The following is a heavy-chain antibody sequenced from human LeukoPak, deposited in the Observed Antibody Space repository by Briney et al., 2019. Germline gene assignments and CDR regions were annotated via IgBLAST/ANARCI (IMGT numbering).Heavy chain of an antibody. V-gene: IGHV4-31*01. J-gene: IGHJ4*02. Sequence: PSQTLSLTCTVSGGSISSGGYYWRWIRQHPGKGLEWIGYIYYSGSTYYNPSLKSQVTISVDTSKNQFSLKLSSVTAADTAVYYCAREPHYGSGRNYFDYWGQGNLVTVSS. CDR2: IYYSGST. CDR1: GGSISSGGYY. CDR3: AREPHYGSGRNYFDY. D-gene: IGHD3-10*01.